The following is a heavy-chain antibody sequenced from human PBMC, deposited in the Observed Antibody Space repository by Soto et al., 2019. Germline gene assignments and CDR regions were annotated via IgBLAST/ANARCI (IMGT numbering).Heavy chain of an antibody. J-gene: IGHJ4*02. V-gene: IGHV3-15*01. D-gene: IGHD3-10*02. Sequence: WGSLRLSCAASGFVFTNAWMSWVRQAPGKGLEWVGRIKTETDGGSTDYIAPVKGRFTISRDDSKNTVYLQMNSLKTEDTAIYYCTTDVRYWGQGALVTVSS. CDR1: GFVFTNAW. CDR2: IKTETDGGST. CDR3: TTDVRY.